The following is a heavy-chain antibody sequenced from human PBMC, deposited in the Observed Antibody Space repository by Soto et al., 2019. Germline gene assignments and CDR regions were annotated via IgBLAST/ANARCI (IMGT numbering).Heavy chain of an antibody. CDR2: IYWNDDK. D-gene: IGHD2-15*01. CDR1: EFSLRPRGVG. V-gene: IGHV2-5*01. J-gene: IGHJ4*02. CDR3: AHPYCSGGSCYSSFDY. Sequence: GTGPPRVNTRQTLTLPCTFAEFSLRPRGVGVGWIRQPPGKALEWLALIYWNDDKRYRPSLKSRLTITKDPSKNQVVLTMTNMDPVDTATYFCAHPYCSGGSCYSSFDYWGQGTLVTVSS.